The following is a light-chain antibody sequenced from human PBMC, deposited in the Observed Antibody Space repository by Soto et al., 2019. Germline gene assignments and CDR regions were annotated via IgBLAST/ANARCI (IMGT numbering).Light chain of an antibody. CDR3: QHYVNSHPLT. Sequence: EIVLTQSPGTLSLSPGERATLSCRASQSVSSSYLAWYQQKPGQAPRLLIYGVSSRATGIPERFSGSGSGTDFTLTISRLEPEDFAVYYCQHYVNSHPLTFGQGTRLEIK. V-gene: IGKV3-20*01. J-gene: IGKJ5*01. CDR2: GVS. CDR1: QSVSSSY.